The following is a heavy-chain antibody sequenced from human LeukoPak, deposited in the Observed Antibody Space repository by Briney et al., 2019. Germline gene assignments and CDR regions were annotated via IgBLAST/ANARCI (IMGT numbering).Heavy chain of an antibody. CDR1: GYTFTSYG. D-gene: IGHD6-19*01. J-gene: IGHJ4*02. V-gene: IGHV1-18*01. CDR2: ISAYNGNT. CDR3: ARVQQWTGISFFDY. Sequence: ASVKVSCKASGYTFTSYGISWVRRAPGQGLEWMGWISAYNGNTNYAQKLQGRVTMTTDTSTSTAYMELRSLRSDDTAVYYCARVQQWTGISFFDYWGQGTLVTVSS.